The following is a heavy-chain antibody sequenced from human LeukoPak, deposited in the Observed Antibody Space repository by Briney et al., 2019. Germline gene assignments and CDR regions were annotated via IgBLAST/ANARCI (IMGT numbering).Heavy chain of an antibody. Sequence: SETLSLTCTVSGGSISSSSYYWGWIRQPPGKGLEWIGSIYYSGSTNYNPSLKSRVTISVDTSKNQFSLKLSSVTAADTAVYYCARLYSGYDRVFDPWGQGTLVTVSS. D-gene: IGHD5-12*01. J-gene: IGHJ5*02. V-gene: IGHV4-39*07. CDR2: IYYSGST. CDR1: GGSISSSSYY. CDR3: ARLYSGYDRVFDP.